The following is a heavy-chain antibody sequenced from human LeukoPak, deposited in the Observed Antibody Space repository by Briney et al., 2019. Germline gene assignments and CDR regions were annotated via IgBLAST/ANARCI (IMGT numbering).Heavy chain of an antibody. V-gene: IGHV3-30-3*01. J-gene: IGHJ4*02. CDR3: AREDGGTSGWVTVDY. CDR1: GFTFNRFA. Sequence: PGGSLRLSCAASGFTFNRFAMHWVRQAPGKGLEWLAVIAYDGSDKYYADSVKGRFTISRDNSKNTVYLQVNSLRAEDSAVYYCAREDGGTSGWVTVDYWGQGTLVTVSS. D-gene: IGHD4-23*01. CDR2: IAYDGSDK.